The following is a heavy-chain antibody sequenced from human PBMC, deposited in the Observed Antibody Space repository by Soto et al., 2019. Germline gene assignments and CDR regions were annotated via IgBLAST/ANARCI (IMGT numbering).Heavy chain of an antibody. Sequence: TLSLTCTVSGGSFRGYYWGWVRQPPGKGLEWIGEINHSGSSNYHPSLKSRVTISVATSKNQFSLTVNSVTPADTAVYYCARGEITLLGGMDVWGQGTTVTVSS. CDR2: INHSGSS. CDR3: ARGEITLLGGMDV. CDR1: GGSFRGYY. V-gene: IGHV4-34*01. J-gene: IGHJ6*02. D-gene: IGHD3-10*01.